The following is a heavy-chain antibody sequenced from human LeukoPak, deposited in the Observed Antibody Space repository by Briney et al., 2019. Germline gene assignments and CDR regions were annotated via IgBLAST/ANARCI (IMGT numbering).Heavy chain of an antibody. CDR2: ISSSSSYI. Sequence: GGSLRLSCAASGFTFSNYAMNWVRQALGKGLEWVSSISSSSSYIYYADSVKGRFTISRDNSKNTLYLQMNSLRAEDTAVYYCAKRGDYYGYDYWGQGTLVTVSS. D-gene: IGHD3-16*01. J-gene: IGHJ4*02. CDR1: GFTFSNYA. CDR3: AKRGDYYGYDY. V-gene: IGHV3-21*04.